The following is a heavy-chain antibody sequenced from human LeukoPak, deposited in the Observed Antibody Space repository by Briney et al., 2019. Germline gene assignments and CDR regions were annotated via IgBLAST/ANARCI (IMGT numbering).Heavy chain of an antibody. CDR3: ARANLGAFDV. CDR2: SNSDGSTT. D-gene: IGHD4/OR15-4a*01. V-gene: IGHV3-74*01. CDR1: GFTFNSYW. J-gene: IGHJ3*01. Sequence: GGSLRLSCAASGFTFNSYWMHWVRQAPGKGLVWVSRSNSDGSTTNHADSVKGRFTISIDNARNTLFLQMNSLRAEDTAVYYCARANLGAFDVWGQGTMVTVSS.